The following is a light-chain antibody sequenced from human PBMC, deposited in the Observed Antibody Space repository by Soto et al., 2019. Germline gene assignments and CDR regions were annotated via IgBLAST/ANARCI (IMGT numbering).Light chain of an antibody. Sequence: ENVLTQSPVALSLPPGERATLSCRASQSVSNNYLAWYQQKPGQAPRLLIYGASNRASGIPDRFSGSGSGTDFTLTISRLEPEDFAVYYCQQYSSLSWTFGQGTKVDIK. CDR2: GAS. J-gene: IGKJ1*01. CDR3: QQYSSLSWT. V-gene: IGKV3-20*01. CDR1: QSVSNNY.